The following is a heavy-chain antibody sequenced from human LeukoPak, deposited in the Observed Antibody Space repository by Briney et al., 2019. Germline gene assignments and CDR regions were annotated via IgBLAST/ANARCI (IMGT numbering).Heavy chain of an antibody. Sequence: PSETLSLTCTVSVGSISSSSYSWGWIRQPPGKGLEWIGSIYYSGSTNYNPSLKSRVTISVDTSKNQFSLNLSSVTSADTAVYYCAREPHDYDSYYMDVWGKGTTVTVSS. CDR2: IYYSGST. V-gene: IGHV4-39*07. D-gene: IGHD5-12*01. CDR1: VGSISSSSYS. J-gene: IGHJ6*03. CDR3: AREPHDYDSYYMDV.